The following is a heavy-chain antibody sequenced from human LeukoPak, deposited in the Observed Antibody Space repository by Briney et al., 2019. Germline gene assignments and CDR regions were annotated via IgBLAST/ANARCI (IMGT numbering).Heavy chain of an antibody. D-gene: IGHD4-23*01. Sequence: GGSLRLSCAASGFTFSSYGMSWVRQAPGKGLEWISYISTTSNTIYYADSVKGRFTISRDDAKNSLYLQMNSLRVDDTALYYCARPGAYGGFDVWGQGTLVTVSS. CDR1: GFTFSSYG. V-gene: IGHV3-48*01. CDR3: ARPGAYGGFDV. CDR2: ISTTSNTI. J-gene: IGHJ3*01.